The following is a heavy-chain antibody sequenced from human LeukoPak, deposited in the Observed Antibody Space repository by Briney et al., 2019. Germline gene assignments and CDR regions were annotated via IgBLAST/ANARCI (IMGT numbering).Heavy chain of an antibody. CDR3: ARTVRFLDPYGLDV. CDR1: GGPISSSNFY. CDR2: ISYSGST. D-gene: IGHD3-3*01. J-gene: IGHJ6*02. V-gene: IGHV4-39*01. Sequence: SETLSLTCTVSGGPISSSNFYWGWIRQPPGKGLEWIGSISYSGSTYYNPSLKSRVTISIDTSKNQFSLRLRSVTAADTAVFYCARTVRFLDPYGLDVWGQGTTVTVSS.